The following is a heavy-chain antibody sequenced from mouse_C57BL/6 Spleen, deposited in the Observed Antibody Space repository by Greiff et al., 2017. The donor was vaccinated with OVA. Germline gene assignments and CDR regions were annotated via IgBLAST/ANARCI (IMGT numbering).Heavy chain of an antibody. J-gene: IGHJ4*01. CDR1: GYTFTSYW. D-gene: IGHD2-10*01. V-gene: IGHV1-52*01. CDR2: IDPSDSET. CDR3: ARRGALLAMDY. Sequence: QVHVKQPGAELVRPGSSVKLSCKASGYTFTSYWMHWVKQRPIQGLEWIGNIDPSDSETHYNQKFKDKATLTVDKSSSTAYMQLSSLTSEDSAVYYCARRGALLAMDYWGQGTSVTVSS.